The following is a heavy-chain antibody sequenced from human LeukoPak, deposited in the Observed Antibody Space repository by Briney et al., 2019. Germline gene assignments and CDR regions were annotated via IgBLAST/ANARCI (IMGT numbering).Heavy chain of an antibody. CDR3: ARALRGYCSGGSCPNDY. J-gene: IGHJ4*02. CDR2: INPNSGGT. Sequence: GASVKVSCKASGYTFTGYYMHWVRQAPRQGLEWMGRINPNSGGTNYAQKFQGRVTMTRDTSISTAYMELSRLRSDDTAVYYCARALRGYCSGGSCPNDYWGQGTLVTVSS. V-gene: IGHV1-2*06. CDR1: GYTFTGYY. D-gene: IGHD2-15*01.